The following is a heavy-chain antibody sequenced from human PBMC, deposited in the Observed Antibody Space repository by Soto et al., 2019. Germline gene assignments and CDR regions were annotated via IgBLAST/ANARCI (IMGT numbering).Heavy chain of an antibody. CDR1: GFVFDDYA. D-gene: IGHD3-3*01. CDR3: AKGRYDFWSPYYFDS. J-gene: IGHJ4*02. Sequence: EVQLVESGGGLVQPGRSLRLSCAASGFVFDDYAMHWVRQAPGKGLEWVSGISWNSGNIAYADSVKGRFTISRDNAKNSLYLQMDSLRDEDTALYYCAKGRYDFWSPYYFDSWGQGTLVTVSS. V-gene: IGHV3-9*01. CDR2: ISWNSGNI.